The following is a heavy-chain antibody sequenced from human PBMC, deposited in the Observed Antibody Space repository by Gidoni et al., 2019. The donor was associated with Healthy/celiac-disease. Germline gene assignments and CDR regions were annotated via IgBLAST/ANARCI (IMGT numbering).Heavy chain of an antibody. CDR2: IWYDGSNK. V-gene: IGHV3-33*01. J-gene: IGHJ3*02. CDR3: ARDGLYDILTGETFDI. CDR1: GFTFSRYG. D-gene: IGHD3-9*01. Sequence: QVQLVESGGGVVQPGRSLRLSCAASGFTFSRYGMHWVRQAPGKGLEWVAVIWYDGSNKYYADSVKGRFTISRDNSKNTLYLQMNSLRAEDTAVYYCARDGLYDILTGETFDIWGQGTMVTVSS.